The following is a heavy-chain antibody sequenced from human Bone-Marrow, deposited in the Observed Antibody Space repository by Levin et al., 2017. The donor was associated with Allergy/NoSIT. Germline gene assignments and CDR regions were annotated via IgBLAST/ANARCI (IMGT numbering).Heavy chain of an antibody. D-gene: IGHD3/OR15-3a*01. CDR1: GYSFGGYW. J-gene: IGHJ4*02. Sequence: GESLKISCKGSGYSFGGYWIGWVRQMPGKGLEWMGIIYPFDSKTTYSPSFQGQVTLSADKSISTAYLQWSSLKASDTATYYCVRSRYDFSTGYDFYSDFWGQGTLVTVSS. V-gene: IGHV5-51*01. CDR2: IYPFDSKT. CDR3: VRSRYDFSTGYDFYSDF.